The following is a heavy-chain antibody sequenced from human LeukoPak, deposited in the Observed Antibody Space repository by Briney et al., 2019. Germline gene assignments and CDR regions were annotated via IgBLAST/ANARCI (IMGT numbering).Heavy chain of an antibody. Sequence: SETLSLTCAVYGGSFSGYYWSWIRQPPGKGLEWIGEINHSGSTNYNPSLKSRVTISVDTSKNQFSLKLSSVTAADTAVYYCARSIAAAANWFDPWGQGTLVTVSS. CDR2: INHSGST. CDR1: GGSFSGYY. D-gene: IGHD6-13*01. CDR3: ARSIAAAANWFDP. J-gene: IGHJ5*02. V-gene: IGHV4-34*01.